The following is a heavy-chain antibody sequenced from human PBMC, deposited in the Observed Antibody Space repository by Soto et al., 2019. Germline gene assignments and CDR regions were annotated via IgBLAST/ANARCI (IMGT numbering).Heavy chain of an antibody. CDR2: IYYSGST. J-gene: IGHJ4*02. CDR1: GGSMSSYY. Sequence: SETLSLTCTVSGGSMSSYYWSWIRQPPGKGLEWIGYIYYSGSTNYNPSLKSRVTMSVDTPKNQFSLKLSSVTAADTAVYYCARVSDSSGYYYGVEYYFDYWGQGTLVTVSS. D-gene: IGHD3-22*01. V-gene: IGHV4-59*01. CDR3: ARVSDSSGYYYGVEYYFDY.